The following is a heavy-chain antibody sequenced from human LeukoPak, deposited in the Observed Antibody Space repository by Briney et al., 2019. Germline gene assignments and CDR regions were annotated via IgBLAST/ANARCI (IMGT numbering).Heavy chain of an antibody. V-gene: IGHV4-30-2*01. CDR1: GGSISSGGYP. CDR3: ASLYCSGGSCIGY. CDR2: IYHSGST. J-gene: IGHJ4*02. D-gene: IGHD2-15*01. Sequence: PSGTLSLTCAVSGGSISSGGYPWRWIRQPPGKGLEWIGYIYHSGSTYYNPSLKSRVTISVDRSKNQFSLKLSSVTAADTAVYYCASLYCSGGSCIGYWGQGTLVTVSS.